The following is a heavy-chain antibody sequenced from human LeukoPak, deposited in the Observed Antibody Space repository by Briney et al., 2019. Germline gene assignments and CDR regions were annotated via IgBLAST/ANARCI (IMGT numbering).Heavy chain of an antibody. V-gene: IGHV3-23*01. CDR3: AKDFDY. CDR1: GFTFSTFA. J-gene: IGHJ4*02. CDR2: IFPSGGEI. Sequence: GGTLRLSCAASGFTFSTFAMIWVRQPPGKGLEWVSSIFPSGGEIHYADSVRGRFTISRDNSKSTLYLQMNSLRAEDTAVYYCAKDFDYWGQGTLVTVSS.